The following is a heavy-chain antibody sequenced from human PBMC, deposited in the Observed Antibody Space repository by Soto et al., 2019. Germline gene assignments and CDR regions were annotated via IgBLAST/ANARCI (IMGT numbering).Heavy chain of an antibody. Sequence: SVKVSCKASGGHFSSYAISWVRQAPGQGLEWMGGIIPIFGTANYAQKFQGRVTITADKSISTAYMELSSLRSEDTAVYYCARTRLGYFDYWGQGSLVTVSS. J-gene: IGHJ4*02. D-gene: IGHD3-9*01. CDR1: GGHFSSYA. CDR3: ARTRLGYFDY. CDR2: IIPIFGTA. V-gene: IGHV1-69*06.